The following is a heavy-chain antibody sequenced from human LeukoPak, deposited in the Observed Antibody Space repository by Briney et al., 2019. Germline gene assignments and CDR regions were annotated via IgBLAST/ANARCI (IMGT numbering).Heavy chain of an antibody. CDR3: AKYLPMIVVAAPFDI. Sequence: PAGSLRLSCAASGFTFSSYAKSWVGQAQGKGMEGVSAINGSGGSTYYADSVKGRFTISRDTSKTTLYLQMNSLRTEDTAVYYCAKYLPMIVVAAPFDIWGQGTMVTVSS. CDR1: GFTFSSYA. CDR2: INGSGGST. D-gene: IGHD3-22*01. J-gene: IGHJ3*02. V-gene: IGHV3-23*01.